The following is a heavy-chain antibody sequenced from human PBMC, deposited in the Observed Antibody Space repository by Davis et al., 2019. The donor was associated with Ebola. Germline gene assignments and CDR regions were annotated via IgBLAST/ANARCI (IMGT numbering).Heavy chain of an antibody. V-gene: IGHV4-59*08. CDR3: ARLPHYDELWGSYRYTQYFDY. Sequence: SETLSLTCTVSGGSISSYYWSWIRQPPGKGLEWIGYIYHSGSTYYNPSLKSRVTMSVDTSKNQFSLKLSSVTAADTAVYYCARLPHYDELWGSYRYTQYFDYWGQGTLVTVSS. J-gene: IGHJ4*02. D-gene: IGHD3-16*02. CDR2: IYHSGST. CDR1: GGSISSYY.